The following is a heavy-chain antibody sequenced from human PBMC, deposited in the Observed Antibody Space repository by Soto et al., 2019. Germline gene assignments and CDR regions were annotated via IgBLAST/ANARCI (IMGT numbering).Heavy chain of an antibody. Sequence: QLQLQESGSGLVKPSQTLSLTCAVSGRSISSGGYSWSWIRQPPGKGLEWIGYIYHSGSTYYNPSLKSRVTISVDRSKNQFSLKLSSVTAADTAVYYCASTSYYGGMDVWGQGTTVTVSS. V-gene: IGHV4-30-2*01. CDR2: IYHSGST. CDR1: GRSISSGGYS. J-gene: IGHJ6*02. D-gene: IGHD3-10*01. CDR3: ASTSYYGGMDV.